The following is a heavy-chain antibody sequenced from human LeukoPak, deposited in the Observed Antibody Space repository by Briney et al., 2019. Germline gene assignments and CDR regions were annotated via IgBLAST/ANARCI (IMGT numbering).Heavy chain of an antibody. Sequence: KPSETPSLTCAVSGYSISSGYYWGWIRQPPGKGLGWIGSIYHSGSTYYNPSLKSRVTISVDMSKNQFSLKLSSVTAADTAVYYCARRSSSWFPFDYWGQGTLVTVSS. CDR1: GYSISSGYY. CDR3: ARRSSSWFPFDY. J-gene: IGHJ4*02. D-gene: IGHD6-13*01. CDR2: IYHSGST. V-gene: IGHV4-38-2*01.